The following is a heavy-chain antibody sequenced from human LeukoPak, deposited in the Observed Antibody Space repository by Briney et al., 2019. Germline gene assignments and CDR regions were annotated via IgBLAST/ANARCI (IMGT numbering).Heavy chain of an antibody. Sequence: KPSETLSLTCAVYGGSFSGYYWSWIRQPPGKGLEWIGEINHSGSTNYNPSLKRRVTISVDTSKNQFSLKLSSVTAADTAVYYCARGRGITGTRSWFDPWGQGTLVTVSS. CDR3: ARGRGITGTRSWFDP. J-gene: IGHJ5*02. CDR2: INHSGST. CDR1: GGSFSGYY. V-gene: IGHV4-34*01. D-gene: IGHD1-20*01.